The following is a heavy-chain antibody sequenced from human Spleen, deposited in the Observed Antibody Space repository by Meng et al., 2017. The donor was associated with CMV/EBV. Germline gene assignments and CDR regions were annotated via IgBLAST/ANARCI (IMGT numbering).Heavy chain of an antibody. J-gene: IGHJ4*02. CDR3: ARYKGIAY. CDR1: GFTFSSYS. D-gene: IGHD1-14*01. V-gene: IGHV3-21*01. Sequence: EVELGESGGGLVKPWGSLRLSCAASGFTFSSYSMNWVRQAPGKGLEWVSSISSSSSYIYYADSVKGRFTTSRDDAKNTLYLQMNNLRVDDTAVYYCARYKGIAYWGQGTLVTVSS. CDR2: ISSSSSYI.